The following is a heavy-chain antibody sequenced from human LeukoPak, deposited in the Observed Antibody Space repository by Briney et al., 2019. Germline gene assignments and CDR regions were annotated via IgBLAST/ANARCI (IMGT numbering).Heavy chain of an antibody. D-gene: IGHD2-15*01. CDR1: GFTFNDYA. CDR2: IGWNSGSI. V-gene: IGHV3-9*01. Sequence: GGSLRLSCAASGFTFNDYAMHWVRQAPGKGPEWVSGIGWNSGSIGYADSVKGRFTISRDNSKNSLYLQMNSLRAEDTALYYCAKDRDCSGGSCYFHYYYYMDVWGKGTTVTVSS. J-gene: IGHJ6*03. CDR3: AKDRDCSGGSCYFHYYYYMDV.